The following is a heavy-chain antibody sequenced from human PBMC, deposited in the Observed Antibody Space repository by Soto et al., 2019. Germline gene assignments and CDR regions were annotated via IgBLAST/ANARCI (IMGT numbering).Heavy chain of an antibody. Sequence: QVQLVKSGGGMVQPGRSLRLSCAASGFTFSNFGMHWGRQAPGKGLEWVAAISADGSDKYFSDSVKGRFTISRDNSKNTLFLQMNSLRVEDTAVYYCTKGSEVARQELDYWGQGTLVTVSS. CDR3: TKGSEVARQELDY. J-gene: IGHJ4*02. V-gene: IGHV3-30*18. CDR2: ISADGSDK. CDR1: GFTFSNFG. D-gene: IGHD3-3*01.